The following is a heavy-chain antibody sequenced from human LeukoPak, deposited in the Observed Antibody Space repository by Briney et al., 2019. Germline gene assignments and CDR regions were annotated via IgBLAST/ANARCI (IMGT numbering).Heavy chain of an antibody. CDR3: AREDKGIAALDY. V-gene: IGHV3-9*01. Sequence: GGSLRLSCAASGFTFDDYAMHWVRQAPGKGLEWVSGISWNSNNIDYAGSVKGRFTISRDNSKNTLYLQMNSLRAEDTAVYYCAREDKGIAALDYWGQGTLVTVSS. D-gene: IGHD6-13*01. J-gene: IGHJ4*02. CDR1: GFTFDDYA. CDR2: ISWNSNNI.